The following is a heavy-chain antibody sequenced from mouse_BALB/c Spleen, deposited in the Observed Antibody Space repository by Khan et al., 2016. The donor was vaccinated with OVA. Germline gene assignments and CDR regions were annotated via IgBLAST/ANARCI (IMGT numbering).Heavy chain of an antibody. CDR2: ISSGGSYT. CDR3: ARFITTATGEYYAMDS. D-gene: IGHD1-2*01. CDR1: GFTFSSYG. V-gene: IGHV5-6*01. Sequence: EVQLQESGGDLVKPGGSLKLSCAASGFTFSSYGMSWVRQTPDKRLEWVATISSGGSYTYYSDSVKGRFTISRDNAKNTLYLQMSSLKSEDTAMYYCARFITTATGEYYAMDSWGQGTSVTVSS. J-gene: IGHJ4*01.